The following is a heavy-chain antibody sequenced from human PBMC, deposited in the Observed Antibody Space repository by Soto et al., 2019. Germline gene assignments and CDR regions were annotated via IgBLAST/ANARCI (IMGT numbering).Heavy chain of an antibody. CDR1: GFTFSSHW. D-gene: IGHD3-22*01. CDR3: TRDSYDSSGYYYDFFDY. V-gene: IGHV3-7*01. CDR2: IKVDGSEK. Sequence: EVQLVESGGGLVQPGGSLRLSCAASGFTFSSHWMSWVRQAPGKGLEWVANIKVDGSEKYYVDSVRGRFSISRDNAKDSLYLKMNSMRVEDTAVYYCTRDSYDSSGYYYDFFDYWGQGTLVTVSS. J-gene: IGHJ4*02.